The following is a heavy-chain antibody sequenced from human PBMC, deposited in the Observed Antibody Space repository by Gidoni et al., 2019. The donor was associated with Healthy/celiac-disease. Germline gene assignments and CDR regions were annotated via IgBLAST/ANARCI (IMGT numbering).Heavy chain of an antibody. CDR1: GYAISSGYY. J-gene: IGHJ4*02. CDR2: IYHSGST. V-gene: IGHV4-38-2*02. D-gene: IGHD5-12*01. CDR3: ARDDRGSFDY. Sequence: QVQLQESGSGLVKPSETLSLPCAVSGYAISSGYYWGWVRQPPGKGLVWIGGIYHSGSTYYNPSLKSRVTISVDTSKNQFALKLSAVTAADTAVYYCARDDRGSFDYWGQGTLVTVSS.